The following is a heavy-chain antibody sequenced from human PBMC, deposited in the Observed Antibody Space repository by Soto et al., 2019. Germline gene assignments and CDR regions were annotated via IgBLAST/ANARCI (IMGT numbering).Heavy chain of an antibody. V-gene: IGHV3-74*01. Sequence: GGSLRLSFAASGFTFDTCWMNWVRQAPGKGPEWLAGINSDGTISSYAYSVKGRFTISRDNARNTLSLQMNSLRADDTAVYYCARLSGDHSAFSSYGMYXWGQGTTVTVS. D-gene: IGHD2-21*01. CDR2: INSDGTIS. J-gene: IGHJ6*02. CDR3: ARLSGDHSAFSSYGMYX. CDR1: GFTFDTCW.